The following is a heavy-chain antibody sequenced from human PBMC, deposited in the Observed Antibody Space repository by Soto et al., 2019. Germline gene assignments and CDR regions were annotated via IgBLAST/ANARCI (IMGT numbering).Heavy chain of an antibody. CDR3: VRAGSYYAYFDY. J-gene: IGHJ4*02. Sequence: SETLSLTCTVSGGSINNYYWSWIRQPPGKGLEWIGYIYHSGSTNYNPSLKSRVTISVDTSKNQFSLKLNSVTAADTAVYYCVRAGSYYAYFDYWGQGTLVTVYS. V-gene: IGHV4-59*01. D-gene: IGHD1-26*01. CDR1: GGSINNYY. CDR2: IYHSGST.